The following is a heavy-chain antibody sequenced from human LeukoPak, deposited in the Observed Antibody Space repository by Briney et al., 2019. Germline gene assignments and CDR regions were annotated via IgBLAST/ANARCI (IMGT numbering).Heavy chain of an antibody. CDR3: ARSGGLQKFDY. CDR2: ISYDGNTI. D-gene: IGHD4-11*01. V-gene: IGHV3-30-3*01. J-gene: IGHJ4*02. Sequence: GGSLRLSCTASGFTFGDYAMSWFRQAPGKGLQWVAVISYDGNTIHYADSVKGRFIISRDTSKNTLYLQMNSLRAEDTAVYYCARSGGLQKFDYWGQGTLVTVSS. CDR1: GFTFGDYA.